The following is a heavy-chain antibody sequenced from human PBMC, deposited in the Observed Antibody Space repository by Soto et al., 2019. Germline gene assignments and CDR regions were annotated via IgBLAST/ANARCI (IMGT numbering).Heavy chain of an antibody. CDR3: ARAKGYYDSSGYKTHDFDY. CDR2: IYYSGST. V-gene: IGHV4-59*01. Sequence: SETLSLTCTVSGGSISSYYWSWIRQPPGKGLEWIGYIYYSGSTNYNPSLKSRVTISVDTSKNQFSLKLSSVTAADTAVYYCARAKGYYDSSGYKTHDFDYWGQGTLVTVSS. J-gene: IGHJ4*02. D-gene: IGHD3-22*01. CDR1: GGSISSYY.